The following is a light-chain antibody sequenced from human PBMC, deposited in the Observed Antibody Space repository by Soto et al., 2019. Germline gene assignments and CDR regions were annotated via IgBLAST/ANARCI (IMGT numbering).Light chain of an antibody. V-gene: IGKV1-27*01. J-gene: IGKJ4*01. CDR3: QKYNGVPLT. CDR1: QAISNY. Sequence: DIQMTQSPSSLSASVGDRVTITCRASQAISNYLAWYQQKPGKVPKLLIYAASTLQSGVPSRFSGSGSGTDFTLNISSLQPEDVATYYCQKYNGVPLTFGGGTKVEIK. CDR2: AAS.